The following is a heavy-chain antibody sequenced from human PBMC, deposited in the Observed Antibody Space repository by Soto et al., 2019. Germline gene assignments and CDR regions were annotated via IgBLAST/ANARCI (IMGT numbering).Heavy chain of an antibody. D-gene: IGHD3-16*02. CDR2: IKSKTDGGTT. J-gene: IGHJ3*02. Sequence: EVQLVESGGGLVKPGGSLRLSCAASGFTFSNAWMSWVRQAPGKGLEWVGRIKSKTDGGTTDYAAPVKGRFTISRDDSKNTLYLQMNSLKTEDTAVYYCTTDPYYDYIWGSYRPHAFDIWGQGTMVTVSS. V-gene: IGHV3-15*01. CDR1: GFTFSNAW. CDR3: TTDPYYDYIWGSYRPHAFDI.